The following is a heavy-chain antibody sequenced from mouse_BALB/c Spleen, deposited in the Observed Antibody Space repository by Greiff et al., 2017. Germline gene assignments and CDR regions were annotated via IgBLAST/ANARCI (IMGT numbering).Heavy chain of an antibody. J-gene: IGHJ2*01. CDR2: ISSGGSYT. V-gene: IGHV5-6*01. CDR3: ARERELLRSDY. CDR1: GFTFSSYG. D-gene: IGHD1-1*01. Sequence: EVKLVESGGDLVKPGGSLKLSCAASGFTFSSYGMSWVRQTPDKRLEWVATISSGGSYTYYPDSVKGRFTISRDNAKNTLYLQMSSLKSEDTAMYYCARERELLRSDYWGQGTTLTVSS.